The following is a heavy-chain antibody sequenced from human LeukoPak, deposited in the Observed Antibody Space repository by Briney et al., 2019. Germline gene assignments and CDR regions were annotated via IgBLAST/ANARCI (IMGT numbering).Heavy chain of an antibody. Sequence: SQTLSLTCTVSGGSISSGDYYWSWIRQPPGKGLEWIGYIYYSGSTYYNPSLKSRVTISVDTSKNQFSLKLSSVTAEDTAVYYCARAGFRCSSTSCYTDYYYYYMDVWGKGTTVTVSS. J-gene: IGHJ6*03. CDR1: GGSISSGDYY. V-gene: IGHV4-30-4*08. CDR3: ARAGFRCSSTSCYTDYYYYYMDV. CDR2: IYYSGST. D-gene: IGHD2-2*02.